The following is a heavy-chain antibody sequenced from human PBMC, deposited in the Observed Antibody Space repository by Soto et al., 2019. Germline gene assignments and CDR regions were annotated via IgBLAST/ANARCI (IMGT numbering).Heavy chain of an antibody. V-gene: IGHV5-51*01. CDR2: IYPGDSDT. J-gene: IGHJ6*02. CDR1: GDSFTSYW. CDR3: ARHKARLGYCSSTSCPYYYYGMDV. D-gene: IGHD2-2*01. Sequence: EPLKISCKGPGDSFTSYWIGWVRQMPGKGLEWMGIIYPGDSDTRYSPSFQGQVTISADKSISTAYLQWSSLKASDTAMYYCARHKARLGYCSSTSCPYYYYGMDVWGQGSTVTVPS.